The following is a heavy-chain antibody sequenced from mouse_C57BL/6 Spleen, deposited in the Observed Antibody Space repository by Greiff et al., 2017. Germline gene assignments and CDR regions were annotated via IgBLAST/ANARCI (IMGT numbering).Heavy chain of an antibody. V-gene: IGHV14-2*01. Sequence: EVKVVESGAELVKPGASVKLSCTASGFNIKDYYMHWVKQRTEQGLEWIGRIDPEDGETKYAPKFQGKATITADTSSNTAYLQLSSLTSEDTAVYYCASYDGYYVYFDVWGTGTTVTVSS. CDR3: ASYDGYYVYFDV. J-gene: IGHJ1*03. CDR2: IDPEDGET. CDR1: GFNIKDYY. D-gene: IGHD2-3*01.